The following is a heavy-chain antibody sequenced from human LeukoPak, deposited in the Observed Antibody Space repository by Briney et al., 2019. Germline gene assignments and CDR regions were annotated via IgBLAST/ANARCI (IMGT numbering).Heavy chain of an antibody. D-gene: IGHD3-22*01. CDR1: GFTFSSYG. CDR2: IWYDGSNK. Sequence: GRSLRLSCAASGFTFSSYGMHWVRQAPGKGLEWVAVIWYDGSNKYYADSVKGRLTISRDNSKNTLYLQMNSLRAEDTAVYYCARDYYDSSGLARFDPWGQGTLVTVSS. J-gene: IGHJ5*02. CDR3: ARDYYDSSGLARFDP. V-gene: IGHV3-33*01.